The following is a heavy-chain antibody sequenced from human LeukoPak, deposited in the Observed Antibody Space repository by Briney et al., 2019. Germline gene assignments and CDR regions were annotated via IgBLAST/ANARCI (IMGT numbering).Heavy chain of an antibody. Sequence: GGSLRLSCAASGFTFSSYAMHWVRQAPGKGLEWVAVISYDGSNKYYADSMKGRFTISRDNSKNTLYLQMNSLRAEDTAVYYCAREYRYCGGDCYDPPDYWGQGTLVTVSS. CDR2: ISYDGSNK. V-gene: IGHV3-30-3*01. CDR3: AREYRYCGGDCYDPPDY. J-gene: IGHJ4*02. D-gene: IGHD2-21*02. CDR1: GFTFSSYA.